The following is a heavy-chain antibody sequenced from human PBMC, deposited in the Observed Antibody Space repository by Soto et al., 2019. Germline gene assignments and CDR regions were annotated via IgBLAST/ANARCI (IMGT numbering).Heavy chain of an antibody. D-gene: IGHD2-2*01. CDR2: IYPGDSDT. CDR3: ARQDIVVVPAAIRENYYYYYGMDV. Sequence: GESLKISCKGSGYSFTSYWIGWVRQMXGKGLEWMGIIYPGDSDTRYSPSFQGQVTISADKSISTAYLQWSSLKASDTAMYYCARQDIVVVPAAIRENYYYYYGMDVWGQGTTVTVSS. V-gene: IGHV5-51*01. CDR1: GYSFTSYW. J-gene: IGHJ6*02.